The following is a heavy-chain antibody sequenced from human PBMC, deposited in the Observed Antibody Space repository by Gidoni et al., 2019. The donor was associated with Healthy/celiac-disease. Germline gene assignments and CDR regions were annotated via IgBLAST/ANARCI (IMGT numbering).Heavy chain of an antibody. V-gene: IGHV3-23*01. D-gene: IGHD3-22*01. J-gene: IGHJ4*02. CDR3: EKDRYDSSGYYPLFWY. CDR1: GFTFSSYA. Sequence: EVQLFASGGCLVQPGGSLRLSCAASGFTFSSYAMSWVRQAPGKGLEWVSAISGSGGSTDYADSVKGRFSISRDNSKNTLDLQMNSLRAEDTAVYYCEKDRYDSSGYYPLFWYWGQGTLVTVSS. CDR2: ISGSGGST.